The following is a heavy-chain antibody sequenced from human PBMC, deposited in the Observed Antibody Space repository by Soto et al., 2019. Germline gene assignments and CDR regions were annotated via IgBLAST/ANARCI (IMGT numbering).Heavy chain of an antibody. J-gene: IGHJ6*02. D-gene: IGHD4-17*01. CDR3: ARGDATKIVVTTYYAMDV. CDR1: GGSLSNYG. CDR2: IIPVFGTA. V-gene: IGHV1-69*12. Sequence: QVQLVQSGAEVKKPGSSVKVSCKASGGSLSNYGISWWRQAPGQGLEWMGGIIPVFGTANYAQKFQGRVTITADESTNIVYMDVTSLRSEDTAVYYCARGDATKIVVTTYYAMDVWGQGTTVTVSS.